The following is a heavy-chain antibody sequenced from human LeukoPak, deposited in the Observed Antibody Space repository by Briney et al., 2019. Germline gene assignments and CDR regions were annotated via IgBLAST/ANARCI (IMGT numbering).Heavy chain of an antibody. V-gene: IGHV1-2*06. D-gene: IGHD5-24*01. Sequence: ASVKVSCKASGYTFTYYYIHWVRQAPGQGLEWMGRVNPNTGGTDYAPKFPGRVTMTRDTSISTAYMQPSRLRSDDTAVYYCTLTIKNNAFDLWGQGTMVTVSS. J-gene: IGHJ3*01. CDR1: GYTFTYYY. CDR3: TLTIKNNAFDL. CDR2: VNPNTGGT.